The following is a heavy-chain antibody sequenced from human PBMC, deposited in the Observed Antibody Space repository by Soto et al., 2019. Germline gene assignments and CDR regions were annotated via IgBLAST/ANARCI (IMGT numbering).Heavy chain of an antibody. D-gene: IGHD3-22*01. Sequence: GSLRLSCAASGFTFSSYGMHWVRQAPGKGLEWVAVISYDGSNKYYADSVKGRFTISRDNSKNTLYLQMNSLRAEDTAVYYCAKDSKDYYDSSAFGVYFVYLGQGILVTSPQ. J-gene: IGHJ4*02. CDR2: ISYDGSNK. V-gene: IGHV3-30*18. CDR1: GFTFSSYG. CDR3: AKDSKDYYDSSAFGVYFVY.